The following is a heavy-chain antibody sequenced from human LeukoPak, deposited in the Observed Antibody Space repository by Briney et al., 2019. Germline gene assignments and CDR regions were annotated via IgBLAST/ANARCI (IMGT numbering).Heavy chain of an antibody. Sequence: SETLSLTCTVSGGSISSYYWSWIRQPPGKGLEWIWYIYYSGSTIYYPSPKSRLTITLDTYKNQFPLQLSPVTAADTDVYYYSRVMVGAGYWFDPWGQGTLVTVSS. J-gene: IGHJ5*02. CDR1: GGSISSYY. D-gene: IGHD2-8*01. CDR2: IYYSGST. V-gene: IGHV4-59*01. CDR3: SRVMVGAGYWFDP.